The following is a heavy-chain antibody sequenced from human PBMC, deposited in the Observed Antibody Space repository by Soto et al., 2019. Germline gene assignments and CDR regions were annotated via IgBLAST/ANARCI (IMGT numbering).Heavy chain of an antibody. CDR3: ARSIAARRRELDY. V-gene: IGHV4-59*01. J-gene: IGHJ4*02. Sequence: SETLSLTCTVSGGSISSYYWSWIRQPPGKGLEWIGYIYYSGSTNYNPSLKSRVTISVDTSKNQFSLKLSSVTAADTAVYYCARSIAARRRELDYWGQGTLVTVSS. D-gene: IGHD6-6*01. CDR1: GGSISSYY. CDR2: IYYSGST.